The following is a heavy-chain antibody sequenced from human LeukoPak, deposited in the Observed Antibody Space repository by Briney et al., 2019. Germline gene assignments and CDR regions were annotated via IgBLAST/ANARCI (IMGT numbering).Heavy chain of an antibody. CDR3: ATRGAAAGTFDY. J-gene: IGHJ4*02. CDR1: GFSFGKYW. V-gene: IGHV3-23*01. D-gene: IGHD6-13*01. Sequence: PGGSLRLSCVASGFSFGKYWMSWVRQAPGKGLEWVSAISGSGGSTYYADSVKGRFTISRDNSKNTLYLQMNSLRAEDTAVYYCATRGAAAGTFDYWGQGTLVTVSS. CDR2: ISGSGGST.